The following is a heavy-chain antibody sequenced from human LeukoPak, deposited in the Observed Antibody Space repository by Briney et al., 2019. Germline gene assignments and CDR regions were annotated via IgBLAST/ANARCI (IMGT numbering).Heavy chain of an antibody. CDR1: GYTFTGYY. Sequence: AASVKVSCKASGYTFTGYYRHWVRQAPGQGLEWMGWINPNSGGTNYAQKFQGRVTMTRDTSISTAYMELSRLRSDDTAVYYCARAPAYYDILTGYYSGYYFDYWGQGTLVTVSS. D-gene: IGHD3-9*01. CDR2: INPNSGGT. CDR3: ARAPAYYDILTGYYSGYYFDY. J-gene: IGHJ4*02. V-gene: IGHV1-2*02.